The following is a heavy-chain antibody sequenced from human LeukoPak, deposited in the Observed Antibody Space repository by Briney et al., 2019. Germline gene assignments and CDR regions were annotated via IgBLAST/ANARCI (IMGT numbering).Heavy chain of an antibody. CDR3: ARGPELERFDC. Sequence: SVKVSCKASGGTFSSYAISWVGQAPGQGLEWMGGIIPSFGTTNHAQKFQGRVTITTDESTSTAYMELSRLRSEDTAVYYCARGPELERFDCSGQGTLVTVSS. D-gene: IGHD1-1*01. V-gene: IGHV1-69*05. CDR1: GGTFSSYA. J-gene: IGHJ4*02. CDR2: IIPSFGTT.